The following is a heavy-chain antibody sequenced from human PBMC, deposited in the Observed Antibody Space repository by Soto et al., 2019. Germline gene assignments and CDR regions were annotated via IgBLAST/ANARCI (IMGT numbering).Heavy chain of an antibody. CDR2: ISAYNGNT. D-gene: IGHD6-19*01. Sequence: AAAVKVSCKDSGYTFPSYGISWVRQAPGQGLEWMGWISAYNGNTNYAQKLQGRVTMTTDTSTSTAYMELRSLRSDDTAVYYCARETIAVAGTRGFGNWGQGTLVTVSS. V-gene: IGHV1-18*04. J-gene: IGHJ4*02. CDR3: ARETIAVAGTRGFGN. CDR1: GYTFPSYG.